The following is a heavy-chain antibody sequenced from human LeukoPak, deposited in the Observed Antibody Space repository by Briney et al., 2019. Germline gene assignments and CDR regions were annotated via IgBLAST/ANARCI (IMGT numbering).Heavy chain of an antibody. CDR3: VRLGLAVSDLYDAFDV. CDR1: GYTFTNSW. J-gene: IGHJ3*01. CDR2: IYPRNFDI. D-gene: IGHD3/OR15-3a*01. Sequence: ASVKISCEASGYTFTNSWIGWVRQRPGEGLEYMGIIYPRNFDIRYSPSFQGQVTISADKSINTAYLQWSSLRASDTAMYYCVRLGLAVSDLYDAFDVWGQGTAVAVS. V-gene: IGHV5-51*01.